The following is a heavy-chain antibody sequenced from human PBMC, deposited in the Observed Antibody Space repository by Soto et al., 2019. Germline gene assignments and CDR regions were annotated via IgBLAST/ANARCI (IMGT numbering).Heavy chain of an antibody. V-gene: IGHV3-66*01. J-gene: IGHJ4*02. Sequence: PGGSLRLSCAASGFTVSSNYMSWVRQAPGKGLEWVSVIYSGGSTYYADSVKGRFTISRDNSKNTLYLQMNSLRAEDTAVYYCARAPYYGSGSYSVEYYFDYWGQGTLVTVSS. CDR3: ARAPYYGSGSYSVEYYFDY. D-gene: IGHD3-10*01. CDR2: IYSGGST. CDR1: GFTVSSNY.